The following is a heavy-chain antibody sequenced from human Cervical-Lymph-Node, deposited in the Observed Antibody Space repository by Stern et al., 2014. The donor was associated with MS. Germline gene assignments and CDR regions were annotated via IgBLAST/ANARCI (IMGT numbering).Heavy chain of an antibody. V-gene: IGHV1-24*01. CDR1: GSTLTDFF. J-gene: IGHJ4*02. CDR3: ATDYNY. CDR2: FDPEDGET. Sequence: VQLVQSGAEVKKPGASVKVSCTVSGSTLTDFFMHWVRQPPGKGLEWMGAFDPEDGETIYAQKFQGRVTMTEDTSTDTAYMELSSLRSDDTAVYYCATDYNYWGQGTLVTVSS. D-gene: IGHD3-10*01.